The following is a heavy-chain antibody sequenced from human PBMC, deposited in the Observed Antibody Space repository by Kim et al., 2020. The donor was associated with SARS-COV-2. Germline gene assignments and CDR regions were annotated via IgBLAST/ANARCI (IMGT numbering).Heavy chain of an antibody. CDR3: TRARAPYGMDV. V-gene: IGHV3-73*01. D-gene: IGHD3-10*01. Sequence: TAYAASVKGRFTISRDDSKNTAYLQMNSLKTEDTAVYYCTRARAPYGMDVWGQGTTVTVSS. CDR2: T. J-gene: IGHJ6*02.